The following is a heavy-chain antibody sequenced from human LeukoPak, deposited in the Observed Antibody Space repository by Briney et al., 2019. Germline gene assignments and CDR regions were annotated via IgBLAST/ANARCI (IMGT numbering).Heavy chain of an antibody. CDR3: ARHRAIAGPFDH. J-gene: IGHJ4*02. V-gene: IGHV4-59*08. Sequence: PSETLSLTCTVSGDSISSYYCSWIRQTPGKGLEWIGQISYSGLTKYNPALKSRVTISVDTSKNQISVNLNSVTAADTAFYYCARHRAIAGPFDHWGPGTQVTVSS. CDR1: GDSISSYY. D-gene: IGHD2/OR15-2a*01. CDR2: ISYSGLT.